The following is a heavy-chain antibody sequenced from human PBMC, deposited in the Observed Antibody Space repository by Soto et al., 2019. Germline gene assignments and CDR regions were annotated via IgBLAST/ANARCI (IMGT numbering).Heavy chain of an antibody. D-gene: IGHD3-3*01. V-gene: IGHV4-39*01. CDR3: PRLSQLRYDFWSRYNSYFDX. J-gene: IGHJ4*02. CDR1: GGSISSISYY. Sequence: SETLSLTCTVSGGSISSISYYWGWIRQPPGKGLEGIGSVYYSGSTYYDPSLKSRVTIYVDTSKTQFSMKLSSATAADTAVYYCPRLSQLRYDFWSRYNSYFDXWGQATLLTVSX. CDR2: VYYSGST.